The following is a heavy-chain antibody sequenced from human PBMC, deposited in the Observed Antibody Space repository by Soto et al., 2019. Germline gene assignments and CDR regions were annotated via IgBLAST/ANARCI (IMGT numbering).Heavy chain of an antibody. V-gene: IGHV1-69*06. D-gene: IGHD3-9*01. CDR3: ARDIRRTGSRYYYYGMDV. CDR2: IIPIFGTA. CDR1: GGTFSSYA. Sequence: GASVKVSCKASGGTFSSYAISWVRQAPGQGLEWMGGIIPIFGTANYAQKFQGRVTITADKSTSTAYMELSSLRSEDTAVYYCARDIRRTGSRYYYYGMDVWGQGTTVTVSS. J-gene: IGHJ6*02.